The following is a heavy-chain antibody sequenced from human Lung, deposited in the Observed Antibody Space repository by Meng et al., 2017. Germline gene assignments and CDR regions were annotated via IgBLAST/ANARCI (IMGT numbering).Heavy chain of an antibody. Sequence: VQRAGCGGGLVQPGGSLRLSCAASGFTFSTHWMHWVRQAPGKGLEWVSRITGDGSSTIYADSVQGRFTMSRDNAKNTLSLQMNSLRAEDTAVYYCARGGVTTDDWGQGTLVTVSS. V-gene: IGHV3-74*01. D-gene: IGHD4-17*01. CDR2: ITGDGSST. CDR1: GFTFSTHW. J-gene: IGHJ4*02. CDR3: ARGGVTTDD.